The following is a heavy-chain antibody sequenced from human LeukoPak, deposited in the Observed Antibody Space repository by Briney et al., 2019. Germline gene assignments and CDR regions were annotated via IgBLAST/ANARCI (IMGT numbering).Heavy chain of an antibody. CDR1: GGSISSGDYY. CDR3: ARGQQWLPHFDY. Sequence: PSQTLSLTXTVSGGSISSGDYYWSWIRQPPGKGLEWIGYIYYRGRTYYNPSLKSRVTISVDTSKNQFSLKLSSVTAADTAVYYCARGQQWLPHFDYWGQGTLVTVSS. CDR2: IYYRGRT. D-gene: IGHD6-19*01. V-gene: IGHV4-30-4*08. J-gene: IGHJ4*02.